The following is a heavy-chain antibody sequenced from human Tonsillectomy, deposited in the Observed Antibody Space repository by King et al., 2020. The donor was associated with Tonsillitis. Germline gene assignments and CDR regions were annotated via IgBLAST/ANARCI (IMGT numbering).Heavy chain of an antibody. D-gene: IGHD1-26*01. Sequence: VQLVESGGGIVQPGRSLRLSCAASGFTFSSYAMHWVRQAPGKGLEWVAVISYDGSNKYYADSVKGRFTISRDSSKNTLYLQMDSLRAEDAAVYYCARGSYYDFSPEDYWGQGTLVTVSS. V-gene: IGHV3-30*01. CDR3: ARGSYYDFSPEDY. CDR2: ISYDGSNK. CDR1: GFTFSSYA. J-gene: IGHJ4*02.